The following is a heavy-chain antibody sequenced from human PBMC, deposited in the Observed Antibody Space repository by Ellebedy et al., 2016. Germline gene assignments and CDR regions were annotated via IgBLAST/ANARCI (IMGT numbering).Heavy chain of an antibody. J-gene: IGHJ4*02. Sequence: GGSLRLSXATSGFRFDDYAMHWVRQAPGKGLEWVSGISWNSGRIGNADSVKGRFTISRDNAKNSLYLQMDSLRAEDTALYYCAKDMPPRRDGYNENYFDYWGQGTLVTVSS. CDR1: GFRFDDYA. CDR2: ISWNSGRI. CDR3: AKDMPPRRDGYNENYFDY. D-gene: IGHD5-24*01. V-gene: IGHV3-9*01.